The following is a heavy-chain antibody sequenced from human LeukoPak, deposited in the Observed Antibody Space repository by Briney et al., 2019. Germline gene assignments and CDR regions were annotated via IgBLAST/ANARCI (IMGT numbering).Heavy chain of an antibody. CDR3: AGTAGTLDY. CDR1: GFTFSTYW. Sequence: GGSLRLSCAASGFTFSTYWMSWVRQAPGKGLEWVANIKQDGSEKYYVDSVKGRFTLSRDNAKNSLYLQMNSLRAEDTAVYYCAGTAGTLDYWGQGTLVTVSS. CDR2: IKQDGSEK. J-gene: IGHJ4*02. V-gene: IGHV3-7*01. D-gene: IGHD6-13*01.